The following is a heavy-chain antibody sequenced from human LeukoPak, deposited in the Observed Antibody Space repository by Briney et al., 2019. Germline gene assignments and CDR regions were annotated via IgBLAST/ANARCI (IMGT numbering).Heavy chain of an antibody. Sequence: GGSLRLSCAASGFIFSKKGMHWVRQAPGKGLEWVAFIRHDESKKYYADSVKGRFTISRDNSKNTLSLQMNSLRADDTAVYYCAKFSYCDYVAWGQGTLVTVSS. V-gene: IGHV3-30*02. J-gene: IGHJ5*02. CDR1: GFIFSKKG. CDR2: IRHDESKK. CDR3: AKFSYCDYVA. D-gene: IGHD4-17*01.